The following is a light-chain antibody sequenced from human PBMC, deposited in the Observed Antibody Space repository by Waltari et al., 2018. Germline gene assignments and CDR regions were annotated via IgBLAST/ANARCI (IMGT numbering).Light chain of an antibody. V-gene: IGKV1-39*01. J-gene: IGKJ3*01. CDR3: QQSFVTGT. CDR1: QSISHF. Sequence: DIQMTQSPSSVSASVGDRVTITCRASQSISHFLNWYQQNPGKAPKLLIYTTSNLQTGVPSRFSGSGSATDFTLTISSLQPEDFATYYCQQSFVTGTFGPGTKVDIK. CDR2: TTS.